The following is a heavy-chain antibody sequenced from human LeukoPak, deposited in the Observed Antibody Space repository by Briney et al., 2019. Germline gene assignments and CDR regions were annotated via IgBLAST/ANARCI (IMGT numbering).Heavy chain of an antibody. J-gene: IGHJ5*02. V-gene: IGHV4-34*01. CDR3: ARAKKAVADNWFDP. Sequence: SETLSLTCAVYGGSFSGYYWSWIRQPPGKGLEWIGEINHSGSTNYNPSLKSRVTISVVTSKNQFSLKLSSVTAADTAVYYCARAKKAVADNWFDPWGQGTLVTVSS. CDR1: GGSFSGYY. D-gene: IGHD6-19*01. CDR2: INHSGST.